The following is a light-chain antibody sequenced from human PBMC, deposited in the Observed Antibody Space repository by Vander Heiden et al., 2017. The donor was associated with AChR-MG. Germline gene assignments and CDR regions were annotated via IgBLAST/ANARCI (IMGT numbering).Light chain of an antibody. V-gene: IGKV1-12*01. CDR3: QQANGFPPWA. Sequence: DIQTTQSPSPGSASVGETVTITCRASQGIGTWLAWYQKKPGKAPRLLVYDAVSLQSGVPPKFSGRGSGTDFTLTINLLQPEDTATYFCQQANGFPPWAFGQGTKVEIK. CDR1: QGIGTW. J-gene: IGKJ1*01. CDR2: DAV.